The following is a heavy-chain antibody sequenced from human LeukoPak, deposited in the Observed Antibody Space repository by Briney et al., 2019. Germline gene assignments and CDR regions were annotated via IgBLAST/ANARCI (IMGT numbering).Heavy chain of an antibody. D-gene: IGHD3-22*01. J-gene: IGHJ4*02. CDR3: AKDNYYDSSGYVDY. CDR1: GFTFDDYA. V-gene: IGHV3-9*01. CDR2: ISWNGGSI. Sequence: GGSLRLSCAASGFTFDDYAMHWVRQAPGKGLEWVSGISWNGGSIGYADSVKGRFTISRDNAKNSLYLQMNSLRAEDTALYYCAKDNYYDSSGYVDYWGQGTLVTVSS.